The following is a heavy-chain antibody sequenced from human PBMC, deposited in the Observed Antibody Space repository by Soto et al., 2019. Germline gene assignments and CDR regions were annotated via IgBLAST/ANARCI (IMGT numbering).Heavy chain of an antibody. CDR1: GGTFSSYA. Sequence: SVKVSCKASGGTFSSYAISWVRQAPGQGLEWMGGIIPIFGTANYAQKFQGRVTITADESTSTAYMELSSLRSEDTAVYYCARGDTAMAHYYYYGMDAWGQGTTVTVSS. V-gene: IGHV1-69*13. D-gene: IGHD5-18*01. CDR2: IIPIFGTA. CDR3: ARGDTAMAHYYYYGMDA. J-gene: IGHJ6*02.